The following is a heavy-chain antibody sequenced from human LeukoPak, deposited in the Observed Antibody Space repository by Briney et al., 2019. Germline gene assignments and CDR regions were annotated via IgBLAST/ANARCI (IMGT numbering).Heavy chain of an antibody. V-gene: IGHV1-24*01. Sequence: ASVTVSCKVSGYTLTELSMHWVRQAPGKGLEWMGGFDPEDGETIYAQKFQGRVTMTEDTSTDTAYMELSSLRSEDTAVYYCATVNYDFWSVKGYFQHWGQGTLVTVSS. CDR2: FDPEDGET. J-gene: IGHJ1*01. CDR3: ATVNYDFWSVKGYFQH. CDR1: GYTLTELS. D-gene: IGHD3-3*01.